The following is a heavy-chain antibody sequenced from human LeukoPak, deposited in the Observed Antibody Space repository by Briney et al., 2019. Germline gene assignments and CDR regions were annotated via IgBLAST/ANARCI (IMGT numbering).Heavy chain of an antibody. J-gene: IGHJ4*02. V-gene: IGHV4-61*02. D-gene: IGHD3-3*01. CDR2: IYTSGST. Sequence: SETLSLTCTVSGGSISSGSYYWSWIRQPAGKGLEWIGRIYTSGSTNYNPSLKSRVTISVDTSKNQFSLKLSSVTAADTAVYYCARGLRNYDFWSGYYTHYYFDYWGQGTLVTVSS. CDR3: ARGLRNYDFWSGYYTHYYFDY. CDR1: GGSISSGSYY.